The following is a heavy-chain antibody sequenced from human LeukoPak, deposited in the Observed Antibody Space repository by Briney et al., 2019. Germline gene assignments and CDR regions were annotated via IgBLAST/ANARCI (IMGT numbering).Heavy chain of an antibody. J-gene: IGHJ4*02. Sequence: GGSLRLSCAASGFTFSSYWMSWVRQAPGKGLEWVSSISSSSSYIYYAVSVKGRFTISRDNAKNSLYLQMNSLRAEDTAVYYCAREDRSYRSSGWYYNYWGQGTLVTVSS. CDR2: ISSSSSYI. CDR1: GFTFSSYW. D-gene: IGHD6-19*01. V-gene: IGHV3-21*01. CDR3: AREDRSYRSSGWYYNY.